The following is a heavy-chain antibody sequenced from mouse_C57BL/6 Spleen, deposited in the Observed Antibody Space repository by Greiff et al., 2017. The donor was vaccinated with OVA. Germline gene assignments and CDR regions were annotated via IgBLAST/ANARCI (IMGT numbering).Heavy chain of an antibody. CDR2: IYPGDGDT. Sequence: QVQLKESGAELVKPGASVKISCKASGYAFSSYWMNWVKQRPGKGLEWIGQIYPGDGDTNYNGKFKGKATLTADKSSSTAYMQLSSLTSEDSAVYFCARSGYGSSYMDYWGQGTSVTVSS. D-gene: IGHD1-1*01. CDR3: ARSGYGSSYMDY. J-gene: IGHJ4*01. V-gene: IGHV1-80*01. CDR1: GYAFSSYW.